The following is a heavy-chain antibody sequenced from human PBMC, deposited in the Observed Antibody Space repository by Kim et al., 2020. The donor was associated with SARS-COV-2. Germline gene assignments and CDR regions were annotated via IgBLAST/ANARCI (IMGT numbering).Heavy chain of an antibody. CDR3: TTDRYIVVVPAAISLYYYYGMDV. D-gene: IGHD2-2*01. Sequence: GGSLRLSCAASGFTFSNAWMSWVRQAPGKGLEWVGCIKSKTDGGTTDYAAPVKGRFTISRDDSKNTLYLQMNSLKTEDTAVYYCTTDRYIVVVPAAISLYYYYGMDVWGQGTTVTVSS. CDR2: IKSKTDGGTT. J-gene: IGHJ6*02. V-gene: IGHV3-15*01. CDR1: GFTFSNAW.